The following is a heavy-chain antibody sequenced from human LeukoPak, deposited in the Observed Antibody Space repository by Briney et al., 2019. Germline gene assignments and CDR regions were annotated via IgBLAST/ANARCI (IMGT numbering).Heavy chain of an antibody. CDR3: ARDLGSGWYDFDY. D-gene: IGHD6-19*01. J-gene: IGHJ4*02. Sequence: ASVNVSCKASGYTFTGYYMHWVRQAPGQGLEWMGWINPNSGGTNYAQKFQGRVTMTRDTSISTAYMELSRLRSDDTAVYYCARDLGSGWYDFDYWGQGTLVTVSS. V-gene: IGHV1-2*02. CDR2: INPNSGGT. CDR1: GYTFTGYY.